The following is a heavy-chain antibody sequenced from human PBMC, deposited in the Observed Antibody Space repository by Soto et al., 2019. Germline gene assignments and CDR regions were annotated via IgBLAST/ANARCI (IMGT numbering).Heavy chain of an antibody. CDR2: MNPNSGNT. J-gene: IGHJ5*02. CDR1: GYTFTSYD. Sequence: ASVKVSCKASGYTFTSYDINWVRQATGQGLEWMGWMNPNSGNTGYAQKFQGRVTMTRNTSISTAYMELSSLRSEDTAVDYGARGRQHLQLVLPYNRFDHWGQGTLVTVSS. CDR3: ARGRQHLQLVLPYNRFDH. D-gene: IGHD3-10*01. V-gene: IGHV1-8*01.